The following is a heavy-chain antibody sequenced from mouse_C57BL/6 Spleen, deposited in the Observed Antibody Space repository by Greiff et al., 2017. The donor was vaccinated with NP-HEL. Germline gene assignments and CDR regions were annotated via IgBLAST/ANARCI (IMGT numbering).Heavy chain of an antibody. J-gene: IGHJ3*01. CDR3: ARDYYSSRGGFAY. CDR2: INPNNGGT. Sequence: VQLKESGPELVKPGASVKIPCKASGYTFTDYNMDWVKQSHGKSLEWIGDINPNNGGTIYNQKFKGKATLTVDKSSSTAYMELRRLTSEDTAVYYCARDYYSSRGGFAYWGQGTLVTVSA. D-gene: IGHD1-1*01. CDR1: GYTFTDYN. V-gene: IGHV1-18*01.